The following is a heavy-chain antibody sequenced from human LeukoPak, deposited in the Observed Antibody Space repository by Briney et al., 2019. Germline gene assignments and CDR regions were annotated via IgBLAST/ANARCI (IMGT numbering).Heavy chain of an antibody. V-gene: IGHV3-7*03. J-gene: IGHJ6*02. CDR1: GFALSSHW. CDR2: VNRDGSET. CDR3: ARNNGMDV. Sequence: PGGSLRLSCAASGFALSSHWMTWVRQVPGRGPEWVANVNRDGSETYYLDSVKGRFTISKDNAKNSLYLQMSSLSAEDTALYHCARNNGMDVWGQGTTVIVSS.